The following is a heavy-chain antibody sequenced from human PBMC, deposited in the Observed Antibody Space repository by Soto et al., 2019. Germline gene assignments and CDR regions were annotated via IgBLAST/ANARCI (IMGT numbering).Heavy chain of an antibody. CDR1: GGSISSYY. CDR2: IYYSGST. CDR3: AGGTPNYYDSSGYSPPEGMDV. J-gene: IGHJ6*04. V-gene: IGHV4-59*01. Sequence: SETLSLTCTVSGGSISSYYWSWIRQPPGKGLEWIGYIYYSGSTNYNPSLKSRVTISVDTSKNQFSLKLSSVTAADTAVYYCAGGTPNYYDSSGYSPPEGMDVWGKGTTVTVS. D-gene: IGHD3-22*01.